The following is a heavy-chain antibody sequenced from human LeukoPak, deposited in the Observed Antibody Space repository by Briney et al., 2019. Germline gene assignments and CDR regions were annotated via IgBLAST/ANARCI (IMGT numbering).Heavy chain of an antibody. CDR3: ARNPVLRYFDWLPNWFDP. V-gene: IGHV1-2*02. CDR1: GYTFTGYY. Sequence: ASVKVSCKASGYTFTGYYMHWVRQAPGQGLEWMGWINPNSGGTNYAQKFQGRVTMTRDTSISKAYMELSRLRSDDTAVYYCARNPVLRYFDWLPNWFDPWGQGTLVTVSS. J-gene: IGHJ5*02. CDR2: INPNSGGT. D-gene: IGHD3-9*01.